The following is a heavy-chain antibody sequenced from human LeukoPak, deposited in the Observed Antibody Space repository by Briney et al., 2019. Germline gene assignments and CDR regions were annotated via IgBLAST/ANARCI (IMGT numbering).Heavy chain of an antibody. V-gene: IGHV1-69*13. D-gene: IGHD3-10*01. CDR2: IIPIFGTA. J-gene: IGHJ4*02. CDR3: ASNLAGFGELFVLDY. CDR1: GGTFSSYA. Sequence: SVKVSCKASGGTFSSYAISWVRQAPGQGLEWMGGIIPIFGTANYAQKFQGRVTITADESTSTAYMELSSLRSEDTAVYYCASNLAGFGELFVLDYWGQGTLVTVSS.